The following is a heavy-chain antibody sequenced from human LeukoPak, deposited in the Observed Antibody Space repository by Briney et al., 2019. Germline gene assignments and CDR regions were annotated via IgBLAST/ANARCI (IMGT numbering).Heavy chain of an antibody. CDR1: GGSISSSSYY. D-gene: IGHD6-13*01. Sequence: SETLSLTCTVSGGSISSSSYYWGWSRQPPGKGLEWIVSIYYSGSTYYNPSLKSRVTISVATSKNQFSLKLSSVTAADTAVYYCASFSSSWYQDYYYGMDVWGQGTTVTVSS. CDR2: IYYSGST. J-gene: IGHJ6*02. V-gene: IGHV4-39*01. CDR3: ASFSSSWYQDYYYGMDV.